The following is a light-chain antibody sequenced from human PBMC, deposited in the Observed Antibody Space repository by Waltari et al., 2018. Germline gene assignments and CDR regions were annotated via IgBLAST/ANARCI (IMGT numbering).Light chain of an antibody. Sequence: EIVMTQSPATLSVSPGERATLSSRASQSVSSNLAWYQQKPGQAPRLVIYGASTRATGIPARFSGSGSGTEFTLTISSLQSEDFAVYYCQQYNYWPPWTFGQGTKVEIK. CDR1: QSVSSN. CDR2: GAS. CDR3: QQYNYWPPWT. V-gene: IGKV3-15*01. J-gene: IGKJ1*01.